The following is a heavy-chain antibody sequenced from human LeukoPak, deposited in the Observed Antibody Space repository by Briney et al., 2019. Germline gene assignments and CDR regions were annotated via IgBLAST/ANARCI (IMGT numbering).Heavy chain of an antibody. V-gene: IGHV3-13*05. D-gene: IGHD3-10*01. Sequence: GGSLRLSCAASGLTFSSYDMHWVRHATGKGLEWVSAIDAAGDPFYPDSVKGRFTISRENAKNSLYLQMNTLRAGDTAVYFCARGDYYGSGGLDYWGQGTLVTVSS. CDR3: ARGDYYGSGGLDY. CDR1: GLTFSSYD. J-gene: IGHJ4*02. CDR2: IDAAGDP.